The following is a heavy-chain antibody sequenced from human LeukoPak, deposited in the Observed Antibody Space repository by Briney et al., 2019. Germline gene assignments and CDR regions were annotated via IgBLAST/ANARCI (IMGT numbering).Heavy chain of an antibody. V-gene: IGHV3-7*01. Sequence: GGSLRLSCVASGFTFGKYWMSWVRQAPGKGLEWVANIKLDGSEKNYVDSVKGRFTISRDNAKNSLYLQMNSLRAEDMAVYFCARSSDRYGMDVWGQGTTVTVSS. CDR3: ARSSDRYGMDV. J-gene: IGHJ6*02. D-gene: IGHD2-15*01. CDR2: IKLDGSEK. CDR1: GFTFGKYW.